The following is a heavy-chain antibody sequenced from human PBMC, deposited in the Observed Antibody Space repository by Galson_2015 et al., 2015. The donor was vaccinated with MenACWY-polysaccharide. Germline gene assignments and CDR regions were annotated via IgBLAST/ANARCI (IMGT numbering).Heavy chain of an antibody. CDR1: GGSFSGYY. J-gene: IGHJ5*02. Sequence: LSLTCAVFGGSFSGYYWSWIRQPPGKGLEWIGEINPSGSTNCNPSLKSRITISVDTSKNQFSLRLSSVTAADTAVYYCARGVGARSRFGLWGQGTLVIVSS. CDR2: INPSGST. V-gene: IGHV4-34*01. CDR3: ARGVGARSRFGL. D-gene: IGHD1-26*01.